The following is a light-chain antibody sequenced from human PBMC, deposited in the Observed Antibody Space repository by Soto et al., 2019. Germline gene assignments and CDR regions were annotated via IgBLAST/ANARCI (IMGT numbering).Light chain of an antibody. Sequence: DIQMTQSPSSLSASVGDRVTITCRASESISTWLAWYQQKPGKAPKLLIYGASSLESGVPPRCSGDGSETEFTLTISSLQRDDFGTYYCQQYSRLWSFGQGTKVEIE. J-gene: IGKJ1*01. CDR3: QQYSRLWS. CDR1: ESISTW. CDR2: GAS. V-gene: IGKV1-5*03.